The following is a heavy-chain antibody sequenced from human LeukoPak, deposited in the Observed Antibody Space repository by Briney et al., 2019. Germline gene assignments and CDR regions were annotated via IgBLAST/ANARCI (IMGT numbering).Heavy chain of an antibody. V-gene: IGHV1-46*01. CDR3: ARRSQRYCSGGSCEYWYFDL. D-gene: IGHD2-15*01. Sequence: GASVKVSCKASGYTFTSYYMHWVRQAPGQGLEWMGIINPSDGYTNYAQKFQGRVTMTRDMSTSTVYMELSSLRSEDTAVYYCARRSQRYCSGGSCEYWYFDLWGRGTLVTVSS. J-gene: IGHJ2*01. CDR2: INPSDGYT. CDR1: GYTFTSYY.